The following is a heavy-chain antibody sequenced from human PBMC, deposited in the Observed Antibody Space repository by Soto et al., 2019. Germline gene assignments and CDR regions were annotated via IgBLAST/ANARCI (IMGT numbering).Heavy chain of an antibody. V-gene: IGHV3-7*01. Sequence: GGSLRLSCSASGFIFSSYWVSWVRQAPGKGPEWVANIKQDGSQKNYVDSVKGRFTMSRDNAKNSLYLQMNSLRVEDTAVYYCAIDTPNGSPAPFDYRSQRTLVTVSA. CDR2: IKQDGSQK. CDR1: GFIFSSYW. CDR3: AIDTPNGSPAPFDY. J-gene: IGHJ4*02. D-gene: IGHD2-2*01.